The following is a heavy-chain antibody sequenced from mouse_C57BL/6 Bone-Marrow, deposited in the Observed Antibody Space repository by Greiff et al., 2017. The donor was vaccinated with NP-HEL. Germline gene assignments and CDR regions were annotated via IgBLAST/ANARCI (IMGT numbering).Heavy chain of an antibody. CDR2: ISSGGDYI. Sequence: EVQLVESGEGLVKPGGSLKLSCAASGFTFSSYAMSWVRQTPEKRPEWVAYISSGGDYIYYADTVKGRFTISRDNARNTLYLQMSSLKSEDTAMYYCTITTVVARFTYWGQGTLVTVSA. CDR3: TITTVVARFTY. CDR1: GFTFSSYA. V-gene: IGHV5-9-1*02. D-gene: IGHD1-1*01. J-gene: IGHJ3*01.